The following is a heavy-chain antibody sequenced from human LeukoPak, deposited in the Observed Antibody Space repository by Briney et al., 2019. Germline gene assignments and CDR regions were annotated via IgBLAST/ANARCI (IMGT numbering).Heavy chain of an antibody. J-gene: IGHJ4*02. Sequence: KPSETLSLTCTVSSASMSSFYWSWIRQSPGKGLEWIGYIYSSGSTNYNPSLKSRVTISVDTSKSQFSLKLSSVTAADTAVYFCSREGRWLQLGFDYWGRGTLVTVSS. CDR2: IYSSGST. CDR3: SREGRWLQLGFDY. V-gene: IGHV4-59*01. CDR1: SASMSSFY. D-gene: IGHD5-24*01.